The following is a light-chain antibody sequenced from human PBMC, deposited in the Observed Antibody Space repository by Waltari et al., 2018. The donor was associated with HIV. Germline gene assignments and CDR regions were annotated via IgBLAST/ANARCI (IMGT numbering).Light chain of an antibody. CDR2: GAS. Sequence: PGERATLSCRASQSVSSNLAWYQQKPGQAPRLLIYGASTRATGIPARFGGSGSGTEFTLTISSLQSEDFAVYYCQQFNNWPYTFGQVTKLEIK. V-gene: IGKV3-15*01. CDR1: QSVSSN. J-gene: IGKJ2*01. CDR3: QQFNNWPYT.